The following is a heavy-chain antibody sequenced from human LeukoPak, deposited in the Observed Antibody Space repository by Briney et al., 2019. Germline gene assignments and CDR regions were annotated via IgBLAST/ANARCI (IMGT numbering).Heavy chain of an antibody. CDR1: GFTFSNVW. V-gene: IGHV3-15*01. D-gene: IGHD6-25*01. J-gene: IGHJ4*02. CDR3: TAPLRSGSGTQPFDY. Sequence: PGGSLRISCAASGFTFSNVWMSWVRQAPGKGLEWVGRIKSKTAGGTTEYGAPVKGRFTISRDDSKNTVYLQMNSLKIEDTAVYYCTAPLRSGSGTQPFDYWGQGTLVTVSS. CDR2: IKSKTAGGTT.